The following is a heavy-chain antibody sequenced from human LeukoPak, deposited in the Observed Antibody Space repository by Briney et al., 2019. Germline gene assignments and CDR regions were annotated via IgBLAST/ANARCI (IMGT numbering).Heavy chain of an antibody. J-gene: IGHJ4*02. D-gene: IGHD1-1*01. CDR1: GFAFSSFE. CDR3: ARDGTVDKKGWVYFDH. Sequence: GGFLRLSCVGSGFAFSSFELNWVRQAPGKGLEWIAHMSSTGDDVHYADSLMGRFTISRDNAKNSLYLQIHSLRAEDTAVYYCARDGTVDKKGWVYFDHWGQGALVTVSS. V-gene: IGHV3-48*03. CDR2: MSSTGDDV.